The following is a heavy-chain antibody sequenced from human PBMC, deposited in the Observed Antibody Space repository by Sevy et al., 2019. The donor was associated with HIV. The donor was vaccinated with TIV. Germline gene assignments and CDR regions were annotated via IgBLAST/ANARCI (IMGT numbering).Heavy chain of an antibody. CDR2: ISSSSSYI. V-gene: IGHV3-21*01. CDR3: ASATRRDGYKSRPYYYYGMDV. Sequence: GGSLRLSCAASGFTFSSYSMNWVRQAPGKGLEWVSSISSSSSYIYYADSVKGRFTISRDNAKNSLYLQMNSLRAEDTAAYYCASATRRDGYKSRPYYYYGMDVWGQGTTVTVSS. J-gene: IGHJ6*02. D-gene: IGHD5-12*01. CDR1: GFTFSSYS.